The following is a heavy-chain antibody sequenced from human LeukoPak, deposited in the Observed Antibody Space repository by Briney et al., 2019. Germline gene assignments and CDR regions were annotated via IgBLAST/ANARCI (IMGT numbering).Heavy chain of an antibody. D-gene: IGHD6-13*01. Sequence: SETLSLTCTVSGGSISSGGYYWSWIRQPPGKGLEWIGYIYYSGSTYYNPSLKSRVTISVDTSKNQFSLKLSSVTAADTAVYYCARGSPIAAAGILGYWGQGTLVTVSS. V-gene: IGHV4-30-4*08. CDR2: IYYSGST. CDR3: ARGSPIAAAGILGY. J-gene: IGHJ4*02. CDR1: GGSISSGGYY.